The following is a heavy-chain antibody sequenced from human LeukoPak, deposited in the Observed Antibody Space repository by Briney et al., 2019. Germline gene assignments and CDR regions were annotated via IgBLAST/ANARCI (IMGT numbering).Heavy chain of an antibody. CDR3: ARGLDSTGWYELVY. CDR2: IKQDGSDK. Sequence: GGSLRLSCAASGFNFNTYWMNWVRQAPGEGLEWVATIKQDGSDKKYVDSVKGRFTISRDNAKNSLYLQMNSLRTEDTAVYYCARGLDSTGWYELVYWGQGTLVTVSS. J-gene: IGHJ4*02. CDR1: GFNFNTYW. V-gene: IGHV3-7*01. D-gene: IGHD6-19*01.